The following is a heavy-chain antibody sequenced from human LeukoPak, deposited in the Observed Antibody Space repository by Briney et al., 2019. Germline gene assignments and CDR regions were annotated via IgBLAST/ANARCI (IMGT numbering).Heavy chain of an antibody. CDR3: ARDLHVLLWFGELTPPGY. V-gene: IGHV1-18*01. D-gene: IGHD3-10*01. J-gene: IGHJ4*02. CDR2: ISAYNGNT. CDR1: GYTFTSYG. Sequence: ASVKVSCKASGYTFTSYGISWVRQAPGQGLEWMGWISAYNGNTNYAQKLQGRVTMTTDTSTSTAYMELRSLRSDDTAVYYCARDLHVLLWFGELTPPGYWGQGTLVAVSS.